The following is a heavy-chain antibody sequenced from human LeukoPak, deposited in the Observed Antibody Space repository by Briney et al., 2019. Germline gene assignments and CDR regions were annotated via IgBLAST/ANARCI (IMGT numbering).Heavy chain of an antibody. Sequence: SETLSLTCTVSGGSISSSSYYWGWIRQPPGKGLEWIGSIYYSGSTYYNPSLKSRVTISVDTSKNQFSLKLSSVTAADTAVYYCARRAADPHYLYMDVWGNGTTVTVSS. CDR3: ARRAADPHYLYMDV. CDR1: GGSISSSSYY. J-gene: IGHJ6*03. D-gene: IGHD6-13*01. V-gene: IGHV4-39*01. CDR2: IYYSGST.